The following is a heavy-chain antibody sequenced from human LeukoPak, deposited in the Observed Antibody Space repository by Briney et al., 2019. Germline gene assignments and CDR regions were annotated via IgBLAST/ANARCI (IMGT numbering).Heavy chain of an antibody. V-gene: IGHV7-4-1*02. CDR1: GYTFTSYA. J-gene: IGHJ3*02. CDR2: INTNTGNP. D-gene: IGHD3-22*01. Sequence: ASVKVSCKASGYTFTSYAMNWVRQAPGQGLEWMGWINTNTGNPTYAQGFTGRFVFSLDTSVSTAYLQISSLKAEDTAVYYCARGFGMIVVDANDIWGQGTMVTVSS. CDR3: ARGFGMIVVDANDI.